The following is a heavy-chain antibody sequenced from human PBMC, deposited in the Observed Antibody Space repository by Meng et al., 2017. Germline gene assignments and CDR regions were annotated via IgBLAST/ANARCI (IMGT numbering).Heavy chain of an antibody. CDR1: GYSISSGYY. D-gene: IGHD6-19*01. V-gene: IGHV4-38-2*02. J-gene: IGHJ6*02. Sequence: SETLSLTCTVSGYSISSGYYWGWIRQPPGKGLEWIGSIYHSGSTYYNPSLKSRVTISVDTSKNQFSLKLSSVTAADTAVYYCARDQVAVAGKKGYYYYGMDVWGQGNTVTGSS. CDR2: IYHSGST. CDR3: ARDQVAVAGKKGYYYYGMDV.